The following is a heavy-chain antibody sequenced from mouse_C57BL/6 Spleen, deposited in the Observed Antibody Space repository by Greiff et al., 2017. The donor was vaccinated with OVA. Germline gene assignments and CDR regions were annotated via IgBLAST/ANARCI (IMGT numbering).Heavy chain of an antibody. D-gene: IGHD3-2*02. CDR3: AMGTAQATGAFDY. CDR2: IHPSDSDT. CDR1: GYTFTSYW. J-gene: IGHJ2*01. V-gene: IGHV1-74*01. Sequence: QVQLKQPGAELVKPGASVKVSCKASGYTFTSYWMHWVKQRPGQGLEWIGRIHPSDSDTNYNQKFKGKATLTVDKSSSTAYMQLSSLTSEDSAVYYCAMGTAQATGAFDYWGQGTTLTVSS.